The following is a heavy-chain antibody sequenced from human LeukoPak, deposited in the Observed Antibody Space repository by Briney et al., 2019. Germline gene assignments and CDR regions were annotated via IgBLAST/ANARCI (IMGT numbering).Heavy chain of an antibody. V-gene: IGHV1-8*01. D-gene: IGHD3-22*01. CDR3: ARCDYHDASGVNWFDP. Sequence: ASVKVSCKASGYTFSSYDINWVRQAPGQGLEWMGWMKPNSGETGYAQKFQGRVTTTRNTSISTAYMELSSLTSEDTAVYYCARCDYHDASGVNWFDPWGQGTQVTVSS. CDR2: MKPNSGET. CDR1: GYTFSSYD. J-gene: IGHJ5*02.